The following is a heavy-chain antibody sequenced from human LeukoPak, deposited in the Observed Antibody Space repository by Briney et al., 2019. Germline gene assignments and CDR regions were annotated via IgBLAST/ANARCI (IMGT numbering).Heavy chain of an antibody. CDR1: GFTFGTYW. J-gene: IGHJ4*02. CDR3: ARGLGGATVRSSEFDY. D-gene: IGHD1-26*01. CDR2: INSDESSI. V-gene: IGHV3-74*01. Sequence: GGSLRLSCGASGFTFGTYWMHWVRQAPGKGLVWVSRINSDESSISYADSVKGRFTISRDNAKNSLYLQMNSLRAEDTAVYYCARGLGGATVRSSEFDYWGQGTLVTVSS.